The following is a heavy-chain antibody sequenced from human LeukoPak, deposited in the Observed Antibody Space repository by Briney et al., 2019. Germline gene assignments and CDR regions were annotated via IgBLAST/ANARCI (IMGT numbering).Heavy chain of an antibody. D-gene: IGHD3-9*01. CDR3: ARDYILTCYHDY. Sequence: GGSLRLSCAASGFTFSSYSMNWVRQAPGKGLEWVSSISSSSSYIYYADSVKGRFTISRDNAKNSLYLQMNSLRAEDTAVYYCARDYILTCYHDYWGQGTLVTVSS. V-gene: IGHV3-21*01. J-gene: IGHJ4*02. CDR2: ISSSSSYI. CDR1: GFTFSSYS.